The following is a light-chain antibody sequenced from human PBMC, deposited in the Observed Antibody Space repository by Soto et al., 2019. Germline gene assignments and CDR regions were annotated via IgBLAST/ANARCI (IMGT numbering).Light chain of an antibody. J-gene: IGLJ1*01. CDR1: RSDGGGYDY. CDR3: SSYSISTAYL. V-gene: IGLV2-14*01. Sequence: QSALTQPASVSGSPGQSITISCTGTRSDGGGYDYVSWYQLHPGKAPKLMIFEVSNRPSGVSYRFSGSKSGNTASLTISGLQVEDEADYFCSSYSISTAYLFGTGTKVTVL. CDR2: EVS.